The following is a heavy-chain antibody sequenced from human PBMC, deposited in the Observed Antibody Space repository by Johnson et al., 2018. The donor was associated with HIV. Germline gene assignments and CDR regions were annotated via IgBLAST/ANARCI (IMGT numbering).Heavy chain of an antibody. J-gene: IGHJ3*02. D-gene: IGHD6-6*01. CDR1: GFTFSSYA. CDR2: ISSNGGST. V-gene: IGHV3-64*01. CDR3: ARDCQSLHSGSCHDAFDI. Sequence: MPLVESGGGLVQPGGSLRLSCAASGFTFSSYAMHWVRQAPGKGLEYVSAISSNGGSTYYANSVKGRFTISRDNSKNTLYLQMGSLRAEDMAVYYCARDCQSLHSGSCHDAFDIWGQGTMVIVSS.